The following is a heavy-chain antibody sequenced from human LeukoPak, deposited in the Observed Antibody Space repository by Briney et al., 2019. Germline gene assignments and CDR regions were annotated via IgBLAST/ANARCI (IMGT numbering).Heavy chain of an antibody. J-gene: IGHJ6*03. D-gene: IGHD3-3*01. CDR1: GYTFTSYG. CDR2: ISAYNGNT. CDR3: ARDWSGYFYYYYYMDV. Sequence: ASVKVSCKASGYTFTSYGISWVRQAPGQGLEWMGWISAYNGNTNYAQKLQGRVTMTTDTSTSTAYMELRSLRSDDTAVYYCARDWSGYFYYYYYMDVWGKGTTVTVSS. V-gene: IGHV1-18*01.